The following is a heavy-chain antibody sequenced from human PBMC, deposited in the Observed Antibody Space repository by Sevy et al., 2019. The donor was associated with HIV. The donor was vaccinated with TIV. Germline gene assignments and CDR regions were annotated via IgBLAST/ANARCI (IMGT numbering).Heavy chain of an antibody. D-gene: IGHD5-18*01. J-gene: IGHJ6*02. Sequence: SETLSLTCAVSGGSISSSNWWSWVRQPPGKGLEWIGEIYHSGSTNYNPSLKSRVTISVDKSKNQFSLKLSSVTAADTAVYYCAGAWRDTAMVTTAYPRYYYYYGMDVWGQGTTVTVSS. CDR3: AGAWRDTAMVTTAYPRYYYYYGMDV. CDR1: GGSISSSNW. V-gene: IGHV4-4*02. CDR2: IYHSGST.